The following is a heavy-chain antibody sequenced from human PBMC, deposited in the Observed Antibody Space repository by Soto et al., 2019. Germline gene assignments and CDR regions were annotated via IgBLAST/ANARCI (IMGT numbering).Heavy chain of an antibody. Sequence: PGGSLRLSCAVSGFTFGDHYIDWVRQAPGKGLEWVGRIRNKAHSYSTVYAASVKGRLTFSRDDSKNSVSLQMNSLKTENTAVYYCVKTIQPETTPYFDYWGQGTWVPVSS. CDR3: VKTIQPETTPYFDY. J-gene: IGHJ4*02. CDR2: IRNKAHSYST. V-gene: IGHV3-72*01. CDR1: GFTFGDHY. D-gene: IGHD1-1*01.